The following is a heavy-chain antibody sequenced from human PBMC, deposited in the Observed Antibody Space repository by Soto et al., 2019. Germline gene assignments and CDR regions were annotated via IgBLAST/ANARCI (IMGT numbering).Heavy chain of an antibody. Sequence: ASVKVSCKASGYTFTSYGISWVRQAPGQGLEWMGWISAYNGNTNYAQKLQGRVTMTTDTSTSTAYMELRSLRSDDTAVYYCARDTTSLGYCSSTSCYVLPFDYWGQGTLVTVSS. CDR2: ISAYNGNT. CDR3: ARDTTSLGYCSSTSCYVLPFDY. J-gene: IGHJ4*02. D-gene: IGHD2-2*01. V-gene: IGHV1-18*01. CDR1: GYTFTSYG.